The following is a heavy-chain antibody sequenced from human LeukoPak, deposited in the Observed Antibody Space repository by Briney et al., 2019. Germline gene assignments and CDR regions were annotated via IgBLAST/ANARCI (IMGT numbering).Heavy chain of an antibody. CDR1: GFTFSTYG. J-gene: IGHJ4*02. CDR3: AKGRAVVASSPEFDY. CDR2: ISYDGSNK. Sequence: GGSLRLSCAASGFTFSTYGIHWVRQAPGKGLDWVAVISYDGSNKYYADSVKGRFDISRDNSKDTAYLQVNSLRVEDTGVYYCAKGRAVVASSPEFDYWGRGTLVTVSS. D-gene: IGHD3-10*01. V-gene: IGHV3-30*18.